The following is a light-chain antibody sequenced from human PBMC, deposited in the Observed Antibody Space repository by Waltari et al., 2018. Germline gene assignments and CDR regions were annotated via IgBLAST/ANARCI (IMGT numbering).Light chain of an antibody. J-gene: IGKJ2*01. CDR3: QQYYDTLYT. CDR2: WAS. Sequence: DIVMTQSPDSLTVSLGERATINCKSSQSVLFSSNNNNYLPWYQQKPGQPPKLLIYWASTRESGVPDRFSGSGSGTDFTLTISSLQAEDVAVYYCQQYYDTLYTFGQGTKLEIK. CDR1: QSVLFSSNNNNY. V-gene: IGKV4-1*01.